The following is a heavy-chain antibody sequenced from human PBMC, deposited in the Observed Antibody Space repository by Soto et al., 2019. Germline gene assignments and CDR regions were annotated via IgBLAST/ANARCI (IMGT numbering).Heavy chain of an antibody. CDR3: ARDLSGRADV. CDR1: EFAFSSYW. J-gene: IGHJ6*02. CDR2: LNEDGSFT. D-gene: IGHD3-10*01. Sequence: GGSLRLSCVASEFAFSSYWMHWVRQVPGKGLVWVSRLNEDGSFTTYADSVKGRFTISRDNAKKTLYLQMNSLRAEDTAVYYCARDLSGRADVWGQGTTVTVSS. V-gene: IGHV3-74*01.